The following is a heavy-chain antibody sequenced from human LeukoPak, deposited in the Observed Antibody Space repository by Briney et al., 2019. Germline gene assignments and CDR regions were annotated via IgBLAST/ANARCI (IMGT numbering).Heavy chain of an antibody. J-gene: IGHJ4*02. CDR2: IDPNNGGA. CDR3: ARRYSPTGPFDY. V-gene: IGHV1-2*02. CDR1: GYTFTDYQ. Sequence: ASVNVSCKASGYTFTDYQVYWVRQAPGQGLEWMGWIDPNNGGAHYAQKFQGRVTMTRDTSISTAYMELSRLGSDDTAVYYCARRYSPTGPFDYWGQGTLFTVSS. D-gene: IGHD1-14*01.